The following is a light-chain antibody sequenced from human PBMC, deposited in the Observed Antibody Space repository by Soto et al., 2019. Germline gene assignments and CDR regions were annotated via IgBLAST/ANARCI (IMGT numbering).Light chain of an antibody. CDR2: VNSDGSH. Sequence: QAVLTQSPSASASLGASVKLACTLSSGHSSYAIAWHQQQPEKGPRYVMKVNSDGSHSKGDGIPDRFSGSSSGTERYLTISSLQSEDGAAYYCQTWGTGILVFGGGTKVTVL. J-gene: IGLJ2*01. CDR3: QTWGTGILV. CDR1: SGHSSYA. V-gene: IGLV4-69*01.